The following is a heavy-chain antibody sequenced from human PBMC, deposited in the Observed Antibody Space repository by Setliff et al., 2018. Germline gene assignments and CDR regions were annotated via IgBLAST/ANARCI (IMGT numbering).Heavy chain of an antibody. D-gene: IGHD3-22*01. CDR1: GFSLSTSGVG. CDR3: ARHKVITNNWFDP. V-gene: IGHV4-30-4*08. CDR2: IYYSGST. J-gene: IGHJ5*02. Sequence: SGPTLVNPTQTLTLTCTFSGFSLSTSGVGVGWIRQPPGKALEWIGYIYYSGSTYYNPSLKSRVTISVDTSKNQFSLKLSSVTAADTAVYYCARHKVITNNWFDPWGQGTLVTVSS.